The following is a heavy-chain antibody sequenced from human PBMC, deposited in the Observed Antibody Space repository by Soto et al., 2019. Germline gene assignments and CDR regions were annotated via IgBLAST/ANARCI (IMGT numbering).Heavy chain of an antibody. CDR2: ISWNSGTI. Sequence: VQLVESGGGLVQPGRSLRLSCAAAGFSFRNYAMHWVRQAPGKGLEWVSGISWNSGTIGYADSVKGRFTISRDNAKNSLYLEMNSLRAEDTALYYCAKDKLYSNYEYYFDHWGQGTLVTVSS. J-gene: IGHJ4*02. CDR1: GFSFRNYA. D-gene: IGHD4-4*01. CDR3: AKDKLYSNYEYYFDH. V-gene: IGHV3-9*01.